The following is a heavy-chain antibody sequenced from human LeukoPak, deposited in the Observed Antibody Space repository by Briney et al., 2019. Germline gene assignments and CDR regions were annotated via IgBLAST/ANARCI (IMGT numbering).Heavy chain of an antibody. CDR3: ARDVGIAVVPDAFDI. J-gene: IGHJ3*02. CDR2: IYTSGST. V-gene: IGHV4-4*07. Sequence: SETLSLTCTVSGGSISSYYWSWIRQPAGKGLEWIGRIYTSGSTNYNPSLKSRVTMSVDTSKTQFPLKLSSVTAADTAVYYCARDVGIAVVPDAFDIWGQGTMVTVSS. CDR1: GGSISSYY. D-gene: IGHD6-19*01.